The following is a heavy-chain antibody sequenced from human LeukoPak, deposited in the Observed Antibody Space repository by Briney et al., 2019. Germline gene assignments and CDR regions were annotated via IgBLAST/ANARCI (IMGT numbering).Heavy chain of an antibody. Sequence: SQTLSLTCTVSGGSISSGSYYWSWIRQPAGKGLEWIGRIYTSGSTNYNPSLKSRVTISVDTSKNQFSLRLSSVTAADTAVSYCARDVWFGAGRTFDYWGQGTLVTVSS. CDR3: ARDVWFGAGRTFDY. D-gene: IGHD3-10*01. CDR1: GGSISSGSYY. CDR2: IYTSGST. V-gene: IGHV4-61*02. J-gene: IGHJ4*02.